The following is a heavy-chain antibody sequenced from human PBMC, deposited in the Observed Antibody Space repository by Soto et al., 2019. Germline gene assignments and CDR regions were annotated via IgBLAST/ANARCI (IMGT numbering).Heavy chain of an antibody. Sequence: ESGPTLVNPTETLTLTCTVSGFSLSNAKMGVSWIRQPPGKALEWLAHIFSNDEKSYSTSLKSRLTISKDTSKSQVVLTMTNMDPVDTATYYCARILYAAMAGWTYGMDVWGQGTTVTVSS. CDR1: GFSLSNAKMG. CDR2: IFSNDEK. J-gene: IGHJ6*02. D-gene: IGHD5-18*01. V-gene: IGHV2-26*01. CDR3: ARILYAAMAGWTYGMDV.